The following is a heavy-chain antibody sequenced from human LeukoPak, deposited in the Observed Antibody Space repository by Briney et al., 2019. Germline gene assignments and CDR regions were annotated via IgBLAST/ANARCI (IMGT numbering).Heavy chain of an antibody. D-gene: IGHD6-13*01. CDR1: GDSFSSYY. V-gene: IGHV4-59*01. J-gene: IGHJ4*02. CDR2: IHYSGTT. CDR3: ARHQGYASSWCADY. Sequence: SETLSLTCSVSGDSFSSYYWSWIRQHPGKGLEWIGYIHYSGTTNDNPSLKSRVTISADTSKIQFSLKLNSVTAADTAVYYCARHQGYASSWCADYWGPGALVTVSS.